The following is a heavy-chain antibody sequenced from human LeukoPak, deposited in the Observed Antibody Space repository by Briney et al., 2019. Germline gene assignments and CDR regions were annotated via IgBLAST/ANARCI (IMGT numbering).Heavy chain of an antibody. Sequence: ASVKVSCKASGYTFTSYGISWVRQAPGQGLEWMGWISIYSRDTKYAQKFQGRVTISTDTSTSTVYMEMRRLTSDDTAVYYCAREGGVVEGMLYIHPNEEDYYGMDVWGQGTTVIVSS. V-gene: IGHV1-18*01. J-gene: IGHJ6*02. CDR2: ISIYSRDT. CDR3: AREGGVVEGMLYIHPNEEDYYGMDV. D-gene: IGHD2-8*01. CDR1: GYTFTSYG.